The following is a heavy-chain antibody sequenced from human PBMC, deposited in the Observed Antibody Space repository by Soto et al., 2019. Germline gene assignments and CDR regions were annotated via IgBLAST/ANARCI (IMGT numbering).Heavy chain of an antibody. CDR2: INHSGST. Sequence: SETLSLTCAVYGGSFSGYYWSWIRQPPGKGLEWIGEINHSGSTNYNPSLKSRVTISVDTSKNQFSLKLSSVTAADTAVYYCARATIFAYYYYGMDVWGQGTTVTVS. CDR1: GGSFSGYY. D-gene: IGHD3-3*01. CDR3: ARATIFAYYYYGMDV. V-gene: IGHV4-34*01. J-gene: IGHJ6*02.